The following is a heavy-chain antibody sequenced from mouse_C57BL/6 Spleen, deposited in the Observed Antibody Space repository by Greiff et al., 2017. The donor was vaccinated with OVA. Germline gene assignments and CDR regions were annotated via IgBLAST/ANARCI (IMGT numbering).Heavy chain of an antibody. D-gene: IGHD2-4*01. J-gene: IGHJ2*01. CDR2: INPGSGGT. Sequence: QVQLQQSGAELVRPGTSVKVSCKASGYAFTNYLIEWVKQRPGQGLEWIGVINPGSGGTNYNEKLKGKATLTADKSSSTAYMQLSSLTSEDSAVYFCARRVYDYPYFDYWGQGTTLTVSS. V-gene: IGHV1-54*01. CDR1: GYAFTNYL. CDR3: ARRVYDYPYFDY.